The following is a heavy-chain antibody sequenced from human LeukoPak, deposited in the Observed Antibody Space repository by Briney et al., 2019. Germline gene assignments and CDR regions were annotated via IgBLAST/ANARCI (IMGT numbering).Heavy chain of an antibody. V-gene: IGHV1-2*04. CDR2: INPNSGGT. Sequence: ASVKVSCKASGYTFTGYYTHWVRQAPGQGLEWMGWINPNSGGTNYAQKFQGWVTMTRDTSISTAYMELSRLRSDDTAVYYCARAAVLRYFDWSHHTNWFDPWGQGTLVTVSS. CDR3: ARAAVLRYFDWSHHTNWFDP. D-gene: IGHD3-9*01. CDR1: GYTFTGYY. J-gene: IGHJ5*02.